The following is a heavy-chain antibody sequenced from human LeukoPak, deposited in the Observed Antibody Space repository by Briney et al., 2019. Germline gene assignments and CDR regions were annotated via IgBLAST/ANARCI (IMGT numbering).Heavy chain of an antibody. CDR1: GGSISSYY. Sequence: PSETLSLTCTVSGGSISSYYWSWIRQPPGKGLEWIGYIYYSGSTNYNPSLKSRVTISVDTSKNQFSLKLSSVTAADTAVYYCARGPYSAAGFDYWGQGTLVTVSS. CDR3: ARGPYSAAGFDY. V-gene: IGHV4-59*12. J-gene: IGHJ4*02. CDR2: IYYSGST. D-gene: IGHD6-13*01.